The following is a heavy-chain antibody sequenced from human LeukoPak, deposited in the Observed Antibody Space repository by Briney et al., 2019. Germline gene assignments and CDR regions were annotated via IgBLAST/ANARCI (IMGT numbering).Heavy chain of an antibody. CDR2: IRYDGSIK. CDR1: GFTFSNYD. D-gene: IGHD1-26*01. J-gene: IGHJ3*01. V-gene: IGHV3-30*02. CDR3: ANLYSGSPSDAFDV. Sequence: GGSLRLSCAASGFTFSNYDMHWVRQAPGKGLEWLAFIRYDGSIKYYADAVKGRFTISRDNSENTLSLQMNSLRGDDTAVYYCANLYSGSPSDAFDVWGQGTMVTVSS.